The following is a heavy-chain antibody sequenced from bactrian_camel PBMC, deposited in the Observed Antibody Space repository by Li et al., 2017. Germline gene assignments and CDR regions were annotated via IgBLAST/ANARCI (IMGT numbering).Heavy chain of an antibody. CDR3: AADPRVAACIGLLPDFAY. CDR2: IYDDDA. D-gene: IGHD2*01. J-gene: IGHJ6*01. V-gene: IGHV3S9*01. Sequence: HVQLVESGGGLVQPGGSLRLSCAASGFTFSRYGMVWVRQAPGKGLEWVSGIYDDDAHYTDSVKGRFTISQDNAENTVYLQMNSLKPEDTAMYYCAADPRVAACIGLLPDFAYWGQGTQVTVS. CDR1: GFTFSRYG.